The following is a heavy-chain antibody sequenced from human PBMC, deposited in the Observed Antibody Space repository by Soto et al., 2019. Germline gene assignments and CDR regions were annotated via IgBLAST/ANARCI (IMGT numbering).Heavy chain of an antibody. J-gene: IGHJ5*02. CDR1: GGSVSSGGYY. V-gene: IGHV4-61*08. Sequence: SSETLSLTCTVSGGSVSSGGYYWSWIRQPPGKGLEWIGYIYYSGSTNYNPSLKSRVTIPVDTSKNQFSLKLSSVTAADTAVYYCARELRGGIYYDFWSGSRAFDPWGQGTLVTVSS. D-gene: IGHD3-3*01. CDR2: IYYSGST. CDR3: ARELRGGIYYDFWSGSRAFDP.